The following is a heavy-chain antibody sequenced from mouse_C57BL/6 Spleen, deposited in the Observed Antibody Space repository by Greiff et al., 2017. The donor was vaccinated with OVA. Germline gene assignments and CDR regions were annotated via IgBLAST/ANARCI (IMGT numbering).Heavy chain of an antibody. Sequence: EVKLVESGGGLVKPGGSLKLSCAASGFTFSSYAMSWVRQTPEKRLEWVATISDGGSYTYYPDNVKGRFTISRDNAKNNLYLQMSHLKSEDTAMYYCARGGDPGAMDYWGQGTSVTVSS. CDR1: GFTFSSYA. D-gene: IGHD3-3*01. J-gene: IGHJ4*01. V-gene: IGHV5-4*03. CDR2: ISDGGSYT. CDR3: ARGGDPGAMDY.